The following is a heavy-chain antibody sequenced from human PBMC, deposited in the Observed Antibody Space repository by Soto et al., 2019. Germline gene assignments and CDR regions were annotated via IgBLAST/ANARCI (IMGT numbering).Heavy chain of an antibody. V-gene: IGHV1-18*01. J-gene: IGHJ6*02. CDR3: ARDAPPPELRFLEWHNYDYNGMDV. Sequence: QVQVVQSGDEVKETGASVRVSCKTSGYSLTAYGISWVRQAPGQGLEWMGWISCYNGKTKYAQKVQGRVTMTTDTSKRTAYMEVRSLRSDDTAMYYCARDAPPPELRFLEWHNYDYNGMDVWGQGTTVTVSS. CDR1: GYSLTAYG. CDR2: ISCYNGKT. D-gene: IGHD3-3*01.